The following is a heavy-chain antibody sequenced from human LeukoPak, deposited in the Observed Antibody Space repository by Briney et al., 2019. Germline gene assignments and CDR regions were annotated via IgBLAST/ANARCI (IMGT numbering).Heavy chain of an antibody. D-gene: IGHD3-3*01. J-gene: IGHJ4*02. CDR3: ARDMYYDFWSGYKGFDY. V-gene: IGHV3-23*01. Sequence: GGSLRLSCAASGFTFSSYAMSWVRQAPGKGLEWVSAISGSGGSTYYADSVKGRFTISRDNSKNTLYLQMNSLRAEDTAVYYCARDMYYDFWSGYKGFDYWGQGTLVTVSS. CDR1: GFTFSSYA. CDR2: ISGSGGST.